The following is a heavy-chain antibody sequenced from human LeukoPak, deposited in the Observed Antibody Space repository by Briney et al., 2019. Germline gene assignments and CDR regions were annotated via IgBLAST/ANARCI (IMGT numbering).Heavy chain of an antibody. D-gene: IGHD4-17*01. CDR2: IYSGGST. Sequence: GGSLRLSCAASGFTVSSNYMSWVRQAPGKGLEWVSAIYSGGSTYYADSVKGRFTISRDNSKNTLYLQMNSLRAEDTAVYYCARDISLGDYGDLEGGDAFDIWGQGTMVTVSS. V-gene: IGHV3-66*01. CDR3: ARDISLGDYGDLEGGDAFDI. J-gene: IGHJ3*02. CDR1: GFTVSSNY.